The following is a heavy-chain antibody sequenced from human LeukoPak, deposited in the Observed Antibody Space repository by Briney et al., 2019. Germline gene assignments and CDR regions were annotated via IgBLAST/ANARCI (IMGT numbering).Heavy chain of an antibody. CDR3: ANLPPLRYFDWLLEADY. V-gene: IGHV3-23*01. D-gene: IGHD3-9*01. Sequence: GGSLRLSCAASGFTFSSYAMSWVRQAPGKGLEWVSAISGSGGSTYYADSVKGRFTTSRDNSKNTLYLQMNSLRAEDTAVYYCANLPPLRYFDWLLEADYWGQGTLVTVSS. J-gene: IGHJ4*02. CDR2: ISGSGGST. CDR1: GFTFSSYA.